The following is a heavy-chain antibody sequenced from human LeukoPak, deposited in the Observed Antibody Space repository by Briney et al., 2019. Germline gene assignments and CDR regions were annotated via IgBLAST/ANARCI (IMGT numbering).Heavy chain of an antibody. V-gene: IGHV4-61*08. CDR1: RGSLSSGGQY. CDR2: IYYSGSN. D-gene: IGHD6-25*01. J-gene: IGHJ3*02. CDR3: AGQRSYDGSVI. Sequence: PSQTLSLTCIVPRGSLSSGGQYWSWVRHHPGEGLEWIGYIYYSGSNNYHPSFKSRLTISVNTSKTQFYLKLSSVTAARTTVYYCAGQRSYDGSVIWGEGTMGTVSS.